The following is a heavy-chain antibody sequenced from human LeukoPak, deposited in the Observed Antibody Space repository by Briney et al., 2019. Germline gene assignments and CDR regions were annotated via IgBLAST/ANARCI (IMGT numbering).Heavy chain of an antibody. J-gene: IGHJ6*03. CDR1: DNTFPMFG. V-gene: IGHV1-18*01. D-gene: IGHD3-10*01. CDR3: ARPVKGAFFYYYMDV. Sequence: GASVKVFCKPSDNTFPMFGLTWVRQAPGQGLEWMGWINTYNGNTQYAENFQGRVTLTRDTSTTTAYMELRSLRSNDTAVYYCARPVKGAFFYYYMDVWGKGTTVIVSS. CDR2: INTYNGNT.